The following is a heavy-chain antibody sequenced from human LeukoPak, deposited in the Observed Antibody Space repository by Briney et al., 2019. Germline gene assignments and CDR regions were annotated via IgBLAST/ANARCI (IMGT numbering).Heavy chain of an antibody. CDR3: ARANCGGDCPNDY. D-gene: IGHD2-21*02. J-gene: IGHJ4*02. Sequence: ASVNVSCKASGYTFTVYYMHWVRQAPGQGLEWMGWINPNSGGTNYAQTFQGWVTMTRDTSISTAYMELSRLRSDDTAVYYCARANCGGDCPNDYWGQGTLVTVSS. V-gene: IGHV1-2*04. CDR2: INPNSGGT. CDR1: GYTFTVYY.